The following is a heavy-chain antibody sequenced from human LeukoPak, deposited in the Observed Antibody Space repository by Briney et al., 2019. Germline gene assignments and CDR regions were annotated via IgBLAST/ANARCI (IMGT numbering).Heavy chain of an antibody. CDR2: ISSSGSTI. D-gene: IGHD6-13*01. CDR3: ARERGYSSSWYTS. J-gene: IGHJ5*02. V-gene: IGHV3-48*03. Sequence: GGSLRLSCAASGFTFSSYEMNWVRQAPGKELEWVSYISSSGSTIYYADSVKGRFTISRDNAKNSLYLQMNSLRAEDTAVYYCARERGYSSSWYTSWGQGTLVSVSS. CDR1: GFTFSSYE.